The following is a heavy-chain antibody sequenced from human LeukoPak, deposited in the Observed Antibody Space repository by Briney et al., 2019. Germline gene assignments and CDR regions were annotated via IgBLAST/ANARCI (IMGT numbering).Heavy chain of an antibody. CDR1: GYTFTGYY. CDR3: XRXPTXVVAALGPYFDY. Sequence: ASVTVSCKASGYTFTGYYMHWVRQAPGQGLEWMGWINPNSGGTNYAQKFQGRVTMTRDTSISTAYMELSRLRSDDTAVYYCXRXPTXVVAALGPYFDYWGQGTLVTVSS. J-gene: IGHJ4*02. V-gene: IGHV1-2*02. CDR2: INPNSGGT. D-gene: IGHD2-15*01.